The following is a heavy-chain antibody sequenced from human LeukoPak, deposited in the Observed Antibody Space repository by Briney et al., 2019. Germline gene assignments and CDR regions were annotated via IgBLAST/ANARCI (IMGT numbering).Heavy chain of an antibody. CDR3: ARGAYYYDSSGYYYDY. CDR2: ISSSSSTI. J-gene: IGHJ4*02. Sequence: GGSLRLSCAASGFTFSSHSMNWVRQAPGKGLEWVSYISSSSSTIYYADSVKGRFTISRDNAKNSLYLQMNSLRAEDTAVYYCARGAYYYDSSGYYYDYWGQGTLVTVSS. D-gene: IGHD3-22*01. V-gene: IGHV3-48*01. CDR1: GFTFSSHS.